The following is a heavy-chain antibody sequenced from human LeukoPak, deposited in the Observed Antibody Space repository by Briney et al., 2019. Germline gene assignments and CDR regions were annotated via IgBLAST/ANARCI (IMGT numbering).Heavy chain of an antibody. CDR1: GGSISKYY. J-gene: IGHJ5*01. Sequence: SETLSLTCTVSGGSISKYYWHWIRQAPGKGLEWIGFIFHSGITNYNPSLKSRVTISVDTSKNQFSLKLTSVTAADTAVYFCARDLFPINWFESWGQGTLVTVSS. D-gene: IGHD2-2*02. CDR3: ARDLFPINWFES. CDR2: IFHSGIT. V-gene: IGHV4-59*01.